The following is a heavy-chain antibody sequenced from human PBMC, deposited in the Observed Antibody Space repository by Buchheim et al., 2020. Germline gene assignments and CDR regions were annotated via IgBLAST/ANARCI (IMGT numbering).Heavy chain of an antibody. CDR2: INEDRSEI. CDR1: GFTFSIHS. V-gene: IGHV3-7*01. Sequence: EVQLVESGGSSVQPGGSLILSCVGSGFTFSIHSMGWVRQAPGKGLEWVANINEDRSEIFYLDSVKGRFTFSRDNSRNSLYLQMNSARAEDTAVYFCARLLKYERSNYRPADFWGRGTL. J-gene: IGHJ4*02. D-gene: IGHD3-16*02. CDR3: ARLLKYERSNYRPADF.